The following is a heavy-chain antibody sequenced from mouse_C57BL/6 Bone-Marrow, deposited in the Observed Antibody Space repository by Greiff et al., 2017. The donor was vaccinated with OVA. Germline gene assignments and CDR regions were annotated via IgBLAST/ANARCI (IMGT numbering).Heavy chain of an antibody. CDR3: ASRTVVARGWHCDV. CDR2: IHPNSGST. D-gene: IGHD1-1*01. Sequence: QVQLQQPGAELVKPGASVKLSCKASGYTFTSYWMHWVKQRPGQGLAWIGMIHPNSGSTNYNEKFKSKATLTVDKSSSTAYMQLSSLTSEDSAVYNGASRTVVARGWHCDVWGTGTTMTDSS. V-gene: IGHV1-64*01. J-gene: IGHJ1*03. CDR1: GYTFTSYW.